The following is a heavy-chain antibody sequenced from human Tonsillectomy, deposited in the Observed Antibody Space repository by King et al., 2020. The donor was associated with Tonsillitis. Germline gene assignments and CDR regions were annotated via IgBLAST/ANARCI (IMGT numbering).Heavy chain of an antibody. CDR3: VRGRSAGYYGIFDY. V-gene: IGHV3-48*01. J-gene: IGHJ4*02. CDR1: GFTFSSYN. D-gene: IGHD3-22*01. Sequence: QLVQSGGGLAQPGGSLRLSCAASGFTFSSYNMNWVRQAPGKGLEWVSYISGSSGTIDSADSVKGRFTISRDNARNSLYLQMDSLRAEDTAVYYCVRGRSAGYYGIFDYWGQGMQVAVSS. CDR2: ISGSSGTI.